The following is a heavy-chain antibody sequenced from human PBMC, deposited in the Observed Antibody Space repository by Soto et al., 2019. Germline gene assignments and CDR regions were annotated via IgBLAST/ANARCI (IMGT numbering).Heavy chain of an antibody. V-gene: IGHV4-31*03. D-gene: IGHD7-27*01. CDR1: GGSISSGGYY. Sequence: QVQLQESGPGLVKPSQTLSLTCTVSGGSISSGGYYWSWIRQHPGKGLEWIGYIYYSGSTYYNPSLKRRGTISVDTSKNHFSLKLSSVTAADTAVYYCARALDLGNYYFDYWGQGTLVTVSS. CDR2: IYYSGST. J-gene: IGHJ4*02. CDR3: ARALDLGNYYFDY.